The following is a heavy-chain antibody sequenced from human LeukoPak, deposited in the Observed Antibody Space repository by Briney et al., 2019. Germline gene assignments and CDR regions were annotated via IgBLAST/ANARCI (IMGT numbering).Heavy chain of an antibody. CDR1: VFTFNIYS. D-gene: IGHD2-15*01. V-gene: IGHV3-48*01. CDR3: ARMGYCSGGSCYSGPPDAFDI. CDR2: ISSSSITI. Sequence: GGSLRLSCAASVFTFNIYSVNCVRQAPGEGLEWVSYISSSSITIYYAHSVKGRFTISRDNAKNSLYLQMNSLRAEDTAVYYCARMGYCSGGSCYSGPPDAFDIWGQGTMVTVSS. J-gene: IGHJ3*02.